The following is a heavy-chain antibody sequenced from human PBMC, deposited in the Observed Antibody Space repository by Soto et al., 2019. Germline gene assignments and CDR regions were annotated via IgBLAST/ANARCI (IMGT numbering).Heavy chain of an antibody. J-gene: IGHJ4*02. CDR1: GGTFSSYT. CDR3: ARDMRPGSSDY. V-gene: IGHV1-69*04. D-gene: IGHD6-25*01. Sequence: ASVKVSCKASGGTFSSYTISWVRQAPGQGLEWMGRIIPILGIANYAQKFQGRVTITADKSTSTAYMELSSLRSEDTAVYYCARDMRPGSSDYWGQGTLVTVSS. CDR2: IIPILGIA.